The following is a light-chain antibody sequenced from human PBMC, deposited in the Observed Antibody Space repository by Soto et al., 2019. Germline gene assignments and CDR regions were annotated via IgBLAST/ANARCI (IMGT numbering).Light chain of an antibody. CDR3: CSYAGSSTV. Sequence: QSALTQPASVSGSPGQSITISCTGASSDVGSYHLVSWYQHHPGEVPKLMFYEGTKRPSGVSNRFSASKSGNTASLTISGLQAEDEADYYCCSYAGSSTVFGGGTKLTVL. V-gene: IGLV2-23*01. CDR1: SSDVGSYHL. CDR2: EGT. J-gene: IGLJ3*02.